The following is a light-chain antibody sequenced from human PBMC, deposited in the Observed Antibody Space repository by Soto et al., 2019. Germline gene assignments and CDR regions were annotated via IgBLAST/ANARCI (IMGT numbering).Light chain of an antibody. CDR2: GAS. Sequence: EIVLKQSPGPLSSSPGQRATLSCRASPSVSSDYLTWYQQKPGLAPRPLIYGASRRATGIPDRFSGSGSATDFTLTISRLEPEDFAVYYCQQYGSLPITFGRGTGLEIK. CDR1: PSVSSDY. V-gene: IGKV3-20*01. J-gene: IGKJ5*01. CDR3: QQYGSLPIT.